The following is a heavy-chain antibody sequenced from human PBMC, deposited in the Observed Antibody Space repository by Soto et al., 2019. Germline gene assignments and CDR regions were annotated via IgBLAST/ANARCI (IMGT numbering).Heavy chain of an antibody. V-gene: IGHV1-69*02. Sequence: SVKVSCKASGGTFSSYTISWVRQAPGQGLEWMGRIIPILGIANYAQKFQGRVTITADKSTSTAYMELSSLRSEDTAVYYCARVRTTVAAAADYYYYGMDVWGQETTVTVAS. CDR2: IIPILGIA. D-gene: IGHD6-13*01. CDR1: GGTFSSYT. J-gene: IGHJ6*02. CDR3: ARVRTTVAAAADYYYYGMDV.